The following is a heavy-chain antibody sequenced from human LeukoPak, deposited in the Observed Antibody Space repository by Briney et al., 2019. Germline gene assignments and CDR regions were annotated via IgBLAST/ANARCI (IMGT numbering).Heavy chain of an antibody. CDR3: ARVRRGISHGMDV. CDR2: INPNSGGT. V-gene: IGHV1-2*06. J-gene: IGHJ6*02. CDR1: GYTFTGYY. Sequence: ASVKVSCKASGYTFTGYYMHWVRQAPGQGLEWMGRINPNSGGTNYAQKFRGRVTMTRDTSISTAYMELSRLRSDDTAVYYCARVRRGISHGMDVWGQGTTVTVSS.